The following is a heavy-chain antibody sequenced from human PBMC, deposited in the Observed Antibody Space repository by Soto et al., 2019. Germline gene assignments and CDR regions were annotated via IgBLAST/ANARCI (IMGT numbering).Heavy chain of an antibody. CDR3: AKLPGITDKGYFDY. D-gene: IGHD1-20*01. Sequence: PGGSLRLSCAASGFTFSAYAMGWVRQAPGEGLEWVSGVSRSGANTYYADSVKGRFTISRDNSKNTLYLQMNSLRAEDTAVYYCAKLPGITDKGYFDYWGQGTLVTVSS. J-gene: IGHJ4*02. V-gene: IGHV3-23*01. CDR2: VSRSGANT. CDR1: GFTFSAYA.